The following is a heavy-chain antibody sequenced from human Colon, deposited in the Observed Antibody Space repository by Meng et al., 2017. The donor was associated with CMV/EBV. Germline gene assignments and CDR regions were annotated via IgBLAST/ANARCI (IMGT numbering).Heavy chain of an antibody. D-gene: IGHD3-22*01. J-gene: IGHJ3*02. Sequence: GSLRLSCTVSGGSISSYYWSWIRQPPGKGLEWIGYIYYSGSTNYNPSLKSRVTISVDTSKNQFSLKLSSVTAADTAVYYCARFTTNYAFDIWGQGTMVTVSS. CDR3: ARFTTNYAFDI. CDR1: GGSISSYY. CDR2: IYYSGST. V-gene: IGHV4-59*01.